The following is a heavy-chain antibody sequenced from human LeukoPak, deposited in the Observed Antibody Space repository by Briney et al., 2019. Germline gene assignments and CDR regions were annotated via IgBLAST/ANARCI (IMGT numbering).Heavy chain of an antibody. D-gene: IGHD6-13*01. J-gene: IGHJ4*02. CDR1: GGSFSGYY. Sequence: SETLSLTCAVSGGSFSGYYWSWIRQPPGKGLEWIGEINHSGSTNYNPSLKSRVTISVDTSKNQFSLKLSSVTAADTAVYYCASGRAAAGVSGADYWGQGTQVTVSS. CDR3: ASGRAAAGVSGADY. V-gene: IGHV4-34*01. CDR2: INHSGST.